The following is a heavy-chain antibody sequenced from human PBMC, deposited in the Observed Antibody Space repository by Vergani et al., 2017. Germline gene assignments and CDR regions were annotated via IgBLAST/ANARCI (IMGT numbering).Heavy chain of an antibody. CDR1: GFTFSSYG. CDR3: ARDPGVEQLVPSYFDY. D-gene: IGHD6-6*01. V-gene: IGHV3-33*01. CDR2: IWYDGSNK. J-gene: IGHJ4*02. Sequence: QVQLVESGGGVVQPGRSLRLSCAVSGFTFSSYGMHWVRQAPGKGLEWVAVIWYDGSNKYYADSVKGRFTISRDNSKNTLYLQMNSLRAEDTAVYYCARDPGVEQLVPSYFDYWDQGTLVTVSS.